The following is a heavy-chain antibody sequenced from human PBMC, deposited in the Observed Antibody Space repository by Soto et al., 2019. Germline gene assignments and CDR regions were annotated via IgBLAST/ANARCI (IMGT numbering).Heavy chain of an antibody. Sequence: QVQLQQWGAGLLKPSETLSLTCAVYGGSFSGYYWSWIRQPPGKGLEWIGEINHSGSTNYNPSLKTRVPISVDTPKNQFSLKLSSVTAADTAVYYCARAPLYYYGSGSPRYYYYGMDVWGQGTTVTVSS. D-gene: IGHD3-10*01. CDR3: ARAPLYYYGSGSPRYYYYGMDV. CDR1: GGSFSGYY. V-gene: IGHV4-34*01. J-gene: IGHJ6*02. CDR2: INHSGST.